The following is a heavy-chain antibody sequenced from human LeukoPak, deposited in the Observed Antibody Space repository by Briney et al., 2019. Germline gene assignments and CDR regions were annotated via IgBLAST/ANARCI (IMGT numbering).Heavy chain of an antibody. D-gene: IGHD3-22*01. CDR3: VRDHHRRLYDSQARDTFDI. CDR2: ISSSSSTM. V-gene: IGHV3-48*01. Sequence: GGSLRLSCAASGFIFSSYSMNWVRQAPGKGLEWVSYISSSSSTMYYAASVKGRFSISRDNAQNSLYLQMYSLRAEDTAVYYCVRDHHRRLYDSQARDTFDIWGQGTMVTVSS. CDR1: GFIFSSYS. J-gene: IGHJ3*02.